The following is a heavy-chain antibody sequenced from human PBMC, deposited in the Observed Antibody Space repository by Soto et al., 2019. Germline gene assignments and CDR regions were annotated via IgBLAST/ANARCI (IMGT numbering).Heavy chain of an antibody. D-gene: IGHD2-15*01. Sequence: SETLSLTYTVSGGSISSGGYYWSWIRQHPGKGLEWIGYIYYSGSTYYNPSLKSRVTISVDTSKNQFSLKLSSVTAADTAVYYCARGGTGYCSGGSCYGDYYYGMDVWGQGTTVTVSS. J-gene: IGHJ6*02. CDR1: GGSISSGGYY. V-gene: IGHV4-31*03. CDR2: IYYSGST. CDR3: ARGGTGYCSGGSCYGDYYYGMDV.